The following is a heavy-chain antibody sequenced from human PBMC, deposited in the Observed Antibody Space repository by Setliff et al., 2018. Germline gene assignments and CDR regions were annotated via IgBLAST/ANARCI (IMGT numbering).Heavy chain of an antibody. V-gene: IGHV1-18*01. CDR1: GYTFISYG. CDR2: ISGYNGNT. Sequence: GASVKVSCKTSGYTFISYGLSWMRQAPGQGLEWMGWISGYNGNTDYAQNLQGRVTMTRDTSISTAYMELSRLRSDDTAVYYCAWYNWNYGGFDYWGQGTLVTVS. D-gene: IGHD1-7*01. J-gene: IGHJ4*02. CDR3: AWYNWNYGGFDY.